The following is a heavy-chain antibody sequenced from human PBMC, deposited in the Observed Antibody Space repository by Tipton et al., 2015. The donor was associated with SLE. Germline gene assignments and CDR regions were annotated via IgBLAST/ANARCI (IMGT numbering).Heavy chain of an antibody. V-gene: IGHV4-39*01. Sequence: LRLSCTVSGGSISGTSHYWGWIRQSPGKGLEWLGSIYYSGTTYYNPSLKSRVTIPVDTSKNQISLKLRSVTATDTAVYYCAGTPWLVRFEYWGQGTLVNVSP. CDR2: IYYSGTT. J-gene: IGHJ4*02. CDR1: GGSISGTSHY. D-gene: IGHD6-19*01. CDR3: AGTPWLVRFEY.